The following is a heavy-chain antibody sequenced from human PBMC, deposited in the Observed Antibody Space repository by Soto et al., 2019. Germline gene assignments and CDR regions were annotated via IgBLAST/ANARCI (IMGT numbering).Heavy chain of an antibody. V-gene: IGHV1-2*04. D-gene: IGHD4-17*01. CDR2: INPNSGGT. Sequence: QVQLVQSGAEVKKPGASVKVSCKASGYTFTGYYIHWVRQAPGQGLEWMGWINPNSGGTNYAQKLQAWVTMTRDTSISTAYMELSRPRSDDTAVYFCARGGQSVTYFDYWGQGTLVTVSS. J-gene: IGHJ4*02. CDR1: GYTFTGYY. CDR3: ARGGQSVTYFDY.